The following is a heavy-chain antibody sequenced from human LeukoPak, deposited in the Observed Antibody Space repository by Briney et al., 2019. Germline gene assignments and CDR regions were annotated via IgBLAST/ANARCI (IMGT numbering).Heavy chain of an antibody. J-gene: IGHJ6*03. CDR1: GGTFSSYA. V-gene: IGHV1-69*05. CDR3: ARVRGSSPDYYYYMDV. CDR2: IIPIFGTA. Sequence: SVKVSCKASGGTFSSYAISWVRQAPGQGLEWMGGIIPIFGTANYAQKFQGRVTITTDESTSTAYMELSSLRSEDTAVYYCARVRGSSPDYYYYMDVWGKGTTVTVSS. D-gene: IGHD6-6*01.